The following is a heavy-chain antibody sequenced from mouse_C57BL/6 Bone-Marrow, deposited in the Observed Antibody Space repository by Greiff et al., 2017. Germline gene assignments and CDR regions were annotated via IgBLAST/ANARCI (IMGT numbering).Heavy chain of an antibody. CDR1: GYTFTSYW. D-gene: IGHD4-1*01. CDR3: AREVLGVRWYFDV. CDR2: IYPGSGST. Sequence: VQLQQPGAELVKPGASVKMSCKASGYTFTSYWITWVKQRPGQGLEWIGDIYPGSGSTNYNEKFKSKATLTVDTSSSTAYMQLSSLTSEDSAVYYCAREVLGVRWYFDVWGTGTTVTVSS. J-gene: IGHJ1*03. V-gene: IGHV1-55*01.